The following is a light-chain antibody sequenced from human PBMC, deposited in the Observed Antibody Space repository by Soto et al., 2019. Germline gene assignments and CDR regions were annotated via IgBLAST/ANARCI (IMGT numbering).Light chain of an antibody. V-gene: IGKV3-11*01. CDR2: GAT. Sequence: EIVFTQSPATLSLSPGERATLSCRASQSVSSYLAWYQQKPGQAPRLLIYGATNRATGIPLRFSGSGSGTDFTLTISSLEPEDFAVYFCQQRSNWPPITFGQGTRLEIK. CDR3: QQRSNWPPIT. J-gene: IGKJ5*01. CDR1: QSVSSY.